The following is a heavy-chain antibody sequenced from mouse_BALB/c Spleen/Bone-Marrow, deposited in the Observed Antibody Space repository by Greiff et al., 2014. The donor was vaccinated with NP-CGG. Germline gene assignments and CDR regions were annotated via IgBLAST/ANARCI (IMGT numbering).Heavy chain of an antibody. CDR3: AREGGSLWYFDV. Sequence: VQLKESGPGLVKPSQSLSLTCSVTGYSITSGYYWNWIRQFPGNKLEWMGYLSYDGSNNYNPSLKNRISITRDTSKNQFFLKLSSVTTEDTATYYCAREGGSLWYFDVWGAGTTVTVSS. J-gene: IGHJ1*01. V-gene: IGHV3-6*02. CDR2: LSYDGSN. CDR1: GYSITSGYY.